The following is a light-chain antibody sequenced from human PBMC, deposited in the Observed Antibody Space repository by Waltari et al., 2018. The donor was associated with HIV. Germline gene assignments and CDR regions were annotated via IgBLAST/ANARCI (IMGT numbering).Light chain of an antibody. CDR1: SSDVGRYNL. V-gene: IGLV2-23*02. Sequence: QSALTQPASVSGSPGQSITISCTGTSSDVGRYNLVSWYHQPPGKAPKLMIYEVSKRPSGVSNRFSGSKSGNTASLTISGLQAEDEADYYCCSYAGSSTLVFGGGTKLTVL. J-gene: IGLJ3*02. CDR2: EVS. CDR3: CSYAGSSTLV.